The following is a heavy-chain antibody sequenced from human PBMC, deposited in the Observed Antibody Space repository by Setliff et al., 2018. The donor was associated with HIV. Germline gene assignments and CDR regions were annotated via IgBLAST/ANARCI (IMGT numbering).Heavy chain of an antibody. CDR1: GYSISSGYY. CDR2: IYHSGGT. J-gene: IGHJ4*02. V-gene: IGHV4-38-2*01. CDR3: ARVPFTTGFAY. D-gene: IGHD3-3*01. Sequence: SETLSLTCAFSGYSISSGYYWGWIRQPPGRGLEWFGNIYHSGGTHYNPSLRSRVTISVDTSKNHFSLKLSSVTAADTAVFYCARVPFTTGFAYWGQGILVTVSS.